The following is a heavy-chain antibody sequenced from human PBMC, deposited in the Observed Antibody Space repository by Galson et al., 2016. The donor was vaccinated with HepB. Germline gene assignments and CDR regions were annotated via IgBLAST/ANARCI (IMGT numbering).Heavy chain of an antibody. Sequence: SETLSLTCAVYGGSFTGYYWSWIRQPPGKGLEWIGEINHSGSTNYNPSLKSRVTISVDTSENQFSLKLSSVTAADTAVYYCARGRAPLYWGQGTLVTVSS. CDR1: GGSFTGYY. CDR2: INHSGST. CDR3: ARGRAPLY. J-gene: IGHJ4*02. V-gene: IGHV4-34*01.